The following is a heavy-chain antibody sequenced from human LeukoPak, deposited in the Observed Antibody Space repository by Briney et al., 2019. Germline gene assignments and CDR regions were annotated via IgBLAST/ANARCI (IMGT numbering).Heavy chain of an antibody. CDR1: GFTFSSYE. V-gene: IGHV3-48*03. D-gene: IGHD1-26*01. CDR3: AGVHALVGADTFDY. CDR2: ISSSGSTI. J-gene: IGHJ4*02. Sequence: GGSLRLSCAASGFTFSSYEMNWVRQAPGKGLEWVSYISSSGSTIYYADSVKGRFTISRDNAKNSLYLQMNSLRAEDTAVYYCAGVHALVGADTFDYWGQGTLVTVSS.